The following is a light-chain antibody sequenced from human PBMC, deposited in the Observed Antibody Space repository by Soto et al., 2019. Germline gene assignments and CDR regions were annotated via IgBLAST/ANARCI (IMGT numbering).Light chain of an antibody. J-gene: IGLJ2*01. CDR2: LNSDGSH. CDR3: QTWGTGIPVV. Sequence: QLVLTQSPSASASLGASVKLTCTLSSGHSSYAIAWHQQQPEKGPRYLMKLNSDGSHSKGDGIPDRFSGSSSGAERYLTISSLRSEDEADYYCQTWGTGIPVVFGGGTKVTVL. V-gene: IGLV4-69*01. CDR1: SGHSSYA.